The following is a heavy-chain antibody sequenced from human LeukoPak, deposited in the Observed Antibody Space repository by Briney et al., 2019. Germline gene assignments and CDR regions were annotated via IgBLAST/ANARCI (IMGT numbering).Heavy chain of an antibody. CDR2: VYYTGHT. CDR1: GDSISGYY. J-gene: IGHJ4*02. Sequence: PSETLSLTCTVSGDSISGYYWSWIRQPPGKGLEWIGYVYYTGHTHYSPSLKSRVTVSLDTSRSQVSLILSSVTAADTAVYYCARHRFGHLFDYWGQGTLVFVSS. D-gene: IGHD3-16*01. CDR3: ARHRFGHLFDY. V-gene: IGHV4-59*01.